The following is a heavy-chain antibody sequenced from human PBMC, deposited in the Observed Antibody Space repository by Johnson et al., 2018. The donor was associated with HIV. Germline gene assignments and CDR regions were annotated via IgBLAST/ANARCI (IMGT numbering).Heavy chain of an antibody. CDR3: AKTAAAAGLKDAFDI. J-gene: IGHJ3*02. CDR1: GFTFSRYA. Sequence: QVQLVESGGGVVQPGRSLRLSCAASGFTFSRYAMHWVRQAPGKGLEWVAVISYDGSNKYYADSVKGRFTISRDNSKNTLYLQMNSLRAEDTAVYFCAKTAAAAGLKDAFDIWGQGTMVTVSS. D-gene: IGHD6-13*01. V-gene: IGHV3-30*04. CDR2: ISYDGSNK.